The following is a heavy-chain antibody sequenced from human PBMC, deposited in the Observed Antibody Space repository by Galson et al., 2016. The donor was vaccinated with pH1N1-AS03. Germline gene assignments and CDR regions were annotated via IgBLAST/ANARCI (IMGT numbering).Heavy chain of an antibody. CDR3: ARMLYGVYTGYFDY. Sequence: PALVKPTQTLTLTCTFSGFSLSTSGMCVSWIRQPPGKALEWLARVDWDDDKYYSTSLKTRLTISKDTSKNQVVLTMTNMDPVDTATYYCARMLYGVYTGYFDYWGQGTLVTVSS. CDR1: GFSLSTSGMC. V-gene: IGHV2-70*11. D-gene: IGHD4-17*01. J-gene: IGHJ4*02. CDR2: VDWDDDK.